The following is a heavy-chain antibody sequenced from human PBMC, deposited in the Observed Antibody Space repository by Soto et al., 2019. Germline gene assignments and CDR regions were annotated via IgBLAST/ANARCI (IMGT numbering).Heavy chain of an antibody. D-gene: IGHD1-7*01. CDR2: VSGYNGNT. Sequence: QVQLVQSGGEVKKPGASVKVSCKASGYTFTTSGVSWVRQAPGQGLERMGWVSGYNGNTKYEEKVHGRVTMTTDTSTSTAYLELRSLPTDDTAVYSCARAGELPYYYYGMDVWGKGTTVIVSS. CDR1: GYTFTTSG. J-gene: IGHJ6*01. V-gene: IGHV1-18*01. CDR3: ARAGELPYYYYGMDV.